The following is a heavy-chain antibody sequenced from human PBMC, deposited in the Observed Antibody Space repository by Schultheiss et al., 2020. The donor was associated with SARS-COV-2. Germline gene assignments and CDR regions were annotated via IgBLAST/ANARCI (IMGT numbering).Heavy chain of an antibody. Sequence: ASVKVSCKASGYTFTSYGINWVRQAPGQGLEWMGWINPNSGGTNYAQKFQGRVTMTRDTSISTAYMELSRLRSEDTAVYYCARGGNSGWSSLGDDAFDIWGQGTMVTVSS. J-gene: IGHJ3*02. D-gene: IGHD6-19*01. CDR3: ARGGNSGWSSLGDDAFDI. V-gene: IGHV1-2*02. CDR1: GYTFTSYG. CDR2: INPNSGGT.